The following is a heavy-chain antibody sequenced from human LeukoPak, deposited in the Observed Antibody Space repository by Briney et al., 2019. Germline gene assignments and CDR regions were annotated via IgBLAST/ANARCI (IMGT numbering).Heavy chain of an antibody. Sequence: SQTLSLTCVISGDSLSSKSAAWNWIRQSPSRGLEWLGGTYYRSKWHNDYTLSVKSRITINPDTSKNQFSLQLNSVTPEDMAVYYCARSAGHFDYWGQGTLVTVSS. V-gene: IGHV6-1*01. CDR3: ARSAGHFDY. CDR1: GDSLSSKSAA. J-gene: IGHJ4*02. CDR2: TYYRSKWHN.